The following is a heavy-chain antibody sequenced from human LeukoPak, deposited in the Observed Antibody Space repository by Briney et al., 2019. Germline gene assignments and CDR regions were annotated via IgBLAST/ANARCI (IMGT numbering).Heavy chain of an antibody. Sequence: PSETLSLTCTVSGGSISSYYWSWIRQPPGKGLEWIGYIYYSGSTNYNPSLKSRVTISVDTSKNQFSLKLSSVTAADTAVYYCARGKQQLVDFDYWGQGTLVTVSS. J-gene: IGHJ4*02. D-gene: IGHD6-13*01. CDR1: GGSISSYY. V-gene: IGHV4-59*01. CDR2: IYYSGST. CDR3: ARGKQQLVDFDY.